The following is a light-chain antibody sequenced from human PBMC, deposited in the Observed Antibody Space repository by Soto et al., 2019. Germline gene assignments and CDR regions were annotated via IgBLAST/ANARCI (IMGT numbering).Light chain of an antibody. Sequence: QSALTQPASVSGSRGQSITISCTGTSSDVGGYNYVSWYQQHPGKAPKLTIYDVSNRPSGVSNRFSGSKSGNTASLTISGIQAEDEADYYCSSYTSSSTSFGGGTKLTVL. CDR1: SSDVGGYNY. CDR2: DVS. CDR3: SSYTSSSTS. V-gene: IGLV2-14*01. J-gene: IGLJ2*01.